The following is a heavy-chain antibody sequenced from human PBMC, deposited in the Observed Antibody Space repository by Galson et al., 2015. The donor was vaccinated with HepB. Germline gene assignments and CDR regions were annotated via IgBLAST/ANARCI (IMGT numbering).Heavy chain of an antibody. CDR3: VRGEGTTETTARAFDI. J-gene: IGHJ3*02. Sequence: SLRLSCAASGFTFSTYTMHWVRQAPGKGLEYVSVISSDGSNTYHANSVKGRFTISRDNSKNTLYLRMGSLRAEDMAVYYCVRGEGTTETTARAFDIWGQGTMVTVSS. V-gene: IGHV3-64*01. CDR2: ISSDGSNT. D-gene: IGHD1-1*01. CDR1: GFTFSTYT.